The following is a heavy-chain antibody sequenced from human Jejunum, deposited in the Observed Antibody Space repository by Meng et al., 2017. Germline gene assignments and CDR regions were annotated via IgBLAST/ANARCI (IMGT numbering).Heavy chain of an antibody. CDR3: AGGRHFAWGTDDY. D-gene: IGHD3-16*01. J-gene: IGHJ4*02. CDR2: IHYSGST. V-gene: IGHV4-34*01. Sequence: QGQLQEWGSVLLKPWETLSLTCAGYGGSFSDYYWSWIRQPPGQGLEWIGEIHYSGSTKYNPSLKSRVTILVDTSRNQFSLKLSSVTAADTAVYYCAGGRHFAWGTDDYWGQGTLVTVSS. CDR1: GGSFSDYY.